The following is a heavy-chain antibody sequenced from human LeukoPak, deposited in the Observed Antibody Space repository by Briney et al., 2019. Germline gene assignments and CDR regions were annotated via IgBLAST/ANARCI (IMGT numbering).Heavy chain of an antibody. CDR2: INHSGST. V-gene: IGHV4-34*01. D-gene: IGHD1-7*01. J-gene: IGHJ1*01. CDR3: ARGGYNWNYEAEYFQH. Sequence: SETLSLTCAVYGGSFSGYYWSWIRQPPGKGLEWIGEINHSGSTNYNPSLKSRVTISVGTSKNQFSLKLSSVTAADTAVYYCARGGYNWNYEAEYFQHWGQGTLVTVSS. CDR1: GGSFSGYY.